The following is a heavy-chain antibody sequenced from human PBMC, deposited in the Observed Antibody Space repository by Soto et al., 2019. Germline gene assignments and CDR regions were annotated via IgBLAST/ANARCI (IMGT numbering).Heavy chain of an antibody. CDR2: VSGSGDYT. Sequence: EVQLLESGGGLVQPGGSLRLSCAASGFTFSTYAMTWVRQAPGKGLEWVSTVSGSGDYTYYADSVEGRFTVSRDNSKITVFLQMNSLRAEDTALYYCAKDRYFDILTASYNVYYHYGMDVWGQGTTVTVSS. V-gene: IGHV3-23*01. CDR3: AKDRYFDILTASYNVYYHYGMDV. J-gene: IGHJ6*02. D-gene: IGHD3-9*01. CDR1: GFTFSTYA.